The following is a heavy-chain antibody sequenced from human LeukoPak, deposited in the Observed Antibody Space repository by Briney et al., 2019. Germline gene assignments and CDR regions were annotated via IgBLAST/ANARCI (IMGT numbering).Heavy chain of an antibody. CDR1: GFTFDDYA. CDR2: ISWNSGSI. V-gene: IGHV3-9*01. Sequence: GRSLRLSCAASGFTFDDYAMHWVRQAPGKGLEWVSGISWNSGSIGYADSVKGRFTISRDNAKNSLYLQMNSLRAEDTALYYCAKDIDPLIGSGSYYSGDYFDYWGQGTLVTVSS. J-gene: IGHJ4*02. D-gene: IGHD3-10*01. CDR3: AKDIDPLIGSGSYYSGDYFDY.